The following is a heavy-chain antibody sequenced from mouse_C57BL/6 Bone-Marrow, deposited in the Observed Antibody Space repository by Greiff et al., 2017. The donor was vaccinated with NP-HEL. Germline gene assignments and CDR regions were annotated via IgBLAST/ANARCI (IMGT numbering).Heavy chain of an antibody. J-gene: IGHJ2*01. CDR3: ATPITTYYLDY. D-gene: IGHD1-2*01. Sequence: EVQLQESGPELVKPGASVKISCKASGYSFTGYYMNWVKQSPEKSLEWIGEINPSTGGTTYNQKFKAKATLTVDKSSSTAYMQLKSLTSEDSAVYYCATPITTYYLDYWGQGTTLTVSS. CDR1: GYSFTGYY. V-gene: IGHV1-42*01. CDR2: INPSTGGT.